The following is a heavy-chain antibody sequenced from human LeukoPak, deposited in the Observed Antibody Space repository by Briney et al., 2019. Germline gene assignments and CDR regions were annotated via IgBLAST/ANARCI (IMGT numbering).Heavy chain of an antibody. V-gene: IGHV3-48*03. J-gene: IGHJ4*02. Sequence: GGSLRLSCAASGFTFSSYEMNWVRQAPGKGLEWVSYISSSGSTIYYADSVKGRFTISRDNAKNSLYLQMNSLRAEDTAVYYCARGEGGFTYYYDSSGYYFDYWGQGTLVTVSS. CDR2: ISSSGSTI. CDR1: GFTFSSYE. D-gene: IGHD3-22*01. CDR3: ARGEGGFTYYYDSSGYYFDY.